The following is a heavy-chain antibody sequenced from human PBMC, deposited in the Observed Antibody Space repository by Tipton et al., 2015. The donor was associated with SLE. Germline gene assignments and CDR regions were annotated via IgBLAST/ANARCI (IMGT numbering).Heavy chain of an antibody. V-gene: IGHV4-61*08. CDR1: GGSISSGGYY. CDR3: ARLPDYFDH. J-gene: IGHJ4*02. CDR2: VSYSGST. Sequence: TLSLTCTVSGGSISSGGYYWSWVRQPPGKGLEWIGYVSYSGSTNYNPSLQSRVTISVDTSKNQFSLKLRSVTAADTAVYYCARLPDYFDHWGQGALVTVSS.